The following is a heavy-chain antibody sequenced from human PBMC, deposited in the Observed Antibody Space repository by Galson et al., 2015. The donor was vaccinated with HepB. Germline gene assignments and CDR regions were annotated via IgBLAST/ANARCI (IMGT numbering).Heavy chain of an antibody. J-gene: IGHJ5*02. CDR1: GYSFTSYW. CDR3: ARQLIAAAGREYNWFDP. Sequence: QSGAEVKKPGESLRISCKGSGYSFTSYWISWVRQMPGKGLEWMGRIDPSDSYTNYSPSFQGHVTISADKSISTAYLQWSSLKASDTAMYYCARQLIAAAGREYNWFDPWGQGTLVTVSS. V-gene: IGHV5-10-1*01. CDR2: IDPSDSYT. D-gene: IGHD6-13*01.